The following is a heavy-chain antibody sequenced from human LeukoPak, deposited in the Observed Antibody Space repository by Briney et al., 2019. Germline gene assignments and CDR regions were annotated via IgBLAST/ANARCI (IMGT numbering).Heavy chain of an antibody. D-gene: IGHD3-10*01. V-gene: IGHV4-34*01. CDR3: AVTMVRGVIKYYFDY. CDR1: GGSFSGYY. J-gene: IGHJ4*02. Sequence: SETLSLTCAVYGGSFSGYYWSWIRQPPGKGLEWIGEINHSGSTNYNPSLKSRVTISVDTSKNQFSLKLSSVTAADTAVYYCAVTMVRGVIKYYFDYWGQGTLVTVSS. CDR2: INHSGST.